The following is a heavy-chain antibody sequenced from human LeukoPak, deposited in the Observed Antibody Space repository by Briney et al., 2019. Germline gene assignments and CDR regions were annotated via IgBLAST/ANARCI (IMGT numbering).Heavy chain of an antibody. D-gene: IGHD4-17*01. Sequence: ASVKVSCKASGYTFTSYDINWVRQATGQGLEWMGWMNPNSGNTDYAQKFQGRVTMTRNTSISTAYMELSSLRSEDTAVYYCARGWGSTVTTSEDAFDIWGQGTMVTVSS. CDR3: ARGWGSTVTTSEDAFDI. V-gene: IGHV1-8*01. CDR1: GYTFTSYD. CDR2: MNPNSGNT. J-gene: IGHJ3*02.